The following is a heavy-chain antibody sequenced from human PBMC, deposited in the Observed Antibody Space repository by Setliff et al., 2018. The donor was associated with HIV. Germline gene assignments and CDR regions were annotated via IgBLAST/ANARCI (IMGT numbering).Heavy chain of an antibody. J-gene: IGHJ2*01. CDR3: ARVRFSFNNVRCFDL. CDR1: RGSFSHYY. CDR2: INQERTT. Sequence: PSETLSLTCAVYRGSFSHYYWTWIRQSPGKELEWIAEINQERTTFYNPSLKSRLIMSLDTSRNEVSLRLNSVTAADTATYFCARVRFSFNNVRCFDLWGPGTRVTVSS. D-gene: IGHD1-20*01. V-gene: IGHV4-34*01.